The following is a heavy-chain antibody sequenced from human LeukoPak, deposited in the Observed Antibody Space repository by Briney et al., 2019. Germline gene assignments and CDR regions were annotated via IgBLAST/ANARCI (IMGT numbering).Heavy chain of an antibody. CDR2: IKQDGSEK. J-gene: IGHJ6*03. Sequence: GSLRLSCAASGFTFSSYWMNWVRQAPGKGLEWVANIKQDGSEKYYVDSVKGRFTISRDNAKNSLYLQMNSLRVEDTAVYYCARDRRDYDFWSGLYYYYMDVWGKGTTATVSS. CDR1: GFTFSSYW. D-gene: IGHD3-3*01. CDR3: ARDRRDYDFWSGLYYYYMDV. V-gene: IGHV3-7*01.